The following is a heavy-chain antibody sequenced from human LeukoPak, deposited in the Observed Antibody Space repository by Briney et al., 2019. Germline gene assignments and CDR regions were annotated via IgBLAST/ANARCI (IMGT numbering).Heavy chain of an antibody. Sequence: SETLSLTCAVYGGSFSGYYWSWLRQPPGKGLEWIGEINHSGSTNYNPSLKSRVTISVDTSKNQFSLKLSSVTAADTAVYYCARGYGRVSSTGVVWFDPWGQGTLVTVSS. D-gene: IGHD2-15*01. V-gene: IGHV4-34*01. J-gene: IGHJ5*02. CDR2: INHSGST. CDR1: GGSFSGYY. CDR3: ARGYGRVSSTGVVWFDP.